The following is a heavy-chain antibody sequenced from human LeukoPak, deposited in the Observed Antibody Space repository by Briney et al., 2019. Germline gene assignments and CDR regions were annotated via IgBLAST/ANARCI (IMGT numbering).Heavy chain of an antibody. CDR2: ISYDGSNK. CDR1: GFTFSSYA. Sequence: GGSLRLSCAASGFTFSSYAMHWVRQAPGKGLEWVAVISYDGSNKYYADSVKGRFTIPRDNSKNTLYLQMNSLRAEDTAVYYCAREAYMIDILTGYYVDYWGQGTLVTVSS. V-gene: IGHV3-30*04. D-gene: IGHD3-9*01. CDR3: AREAYMIDILTGYYVDY. J-gene: IGHJ4*02.